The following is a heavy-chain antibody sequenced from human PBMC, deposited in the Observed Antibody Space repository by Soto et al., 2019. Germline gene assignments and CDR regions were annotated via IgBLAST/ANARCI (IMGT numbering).Heavy chain of an antibody. D-gene: IGHD3-10*01. Sequence: EPLKISCKACGYNFISYWVAWVRQVPGKGLEWMGIIYPGDSDATYSPSFEGQVTFSVDKSITTAYLQWISLKDSETAIYYCARQASYGSGTYYSDYWGQGTQVTASS. V-gene: IGHV5-51*01. CDR1: GYNFISYW. CDR2: IYPGDSDA. J-gene: IGHJ4*02. CDR3: ARQASYGSGTYYSDY.